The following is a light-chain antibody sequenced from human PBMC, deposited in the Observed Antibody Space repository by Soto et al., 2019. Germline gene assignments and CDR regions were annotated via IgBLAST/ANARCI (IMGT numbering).Light chain of an antibody. CDR3: QQFKNYPIT. J-gene: IGKJ5*01. V-gene: IGKV1-9*01. Sequence: IQLTQSPSSLSASVGDRVTVTCRASEDISSYLVWYQQKPGAAPKLLIYAASALHSGVPSRFSGSGSGTDFTLTISSLHPEDFAVYFCQQFKNYPITFGQGTRLEIK. CDR2: AAS. CDR1: EDISSY.